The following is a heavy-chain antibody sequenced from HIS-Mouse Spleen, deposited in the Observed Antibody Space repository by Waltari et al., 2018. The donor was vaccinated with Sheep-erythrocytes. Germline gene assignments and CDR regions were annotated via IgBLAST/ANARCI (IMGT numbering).Heavy chain of an antibody. J-gene: IGHJ4*02. Sequence: AASGFTFSSYSMNWVRRAPGKGLEWVSSISSSSSYIYYADSVKGRFTISRDNAKNSLYLQMNSLRAEDTAVYYCARVAAVTTYYFDYWGQGTLVTVSS. CDR1: GFTFSSYS. D-gene: IGHD4-17*01. CDR3: ARVAAVTTYYFDY. V-gene: IGHV3-21*01. CDR2: ISSSSSYI.